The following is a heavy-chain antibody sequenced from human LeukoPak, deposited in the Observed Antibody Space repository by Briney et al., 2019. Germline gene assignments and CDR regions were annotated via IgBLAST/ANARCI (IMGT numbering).Heavy chain of an antibody. CDR3: ARLCGVLLWFGPGVHYFDY. J-gene: IGHJ4*02. CDR2: INHSGST. D-gene: IGHD3-10*01. V-gene: IGHV4-34*01. CDR1: GGSFSGYY. Sequence: SETLSLTCAVYGGSFSGYYWSWIRQPPGKGLEWIGEINHSGSTNYNPSLKSRVTISVDTSKNQFSLKLSSVTAADTAVYYCARLCGVLLWFGPGVHYFDYWGQGTLVTVSS.